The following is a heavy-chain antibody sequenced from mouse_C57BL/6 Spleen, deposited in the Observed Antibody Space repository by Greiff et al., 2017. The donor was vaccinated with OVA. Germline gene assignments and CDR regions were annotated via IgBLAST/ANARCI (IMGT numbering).Heavy chain of an antibody. CDR1: GFTFTSYW. CDR2: IDPSDSYT. D-gene: IGHD2-4*01. Sequence: QVQLQQPGAELVMPGASVKLSCKASGFTFTSYWMHWVKQRPGQGLEWIGEIDPSDSYTNYNQKFKGKSTLTVDKSSSTAYMQLSSLTSEDSAVYYCARRRLEDYAMDYWGQGTSVTVSS. V-gene: IGHV1-69*01. CDR3: ARRRLEDYAMDY. J-gene: IGHJ4*01.